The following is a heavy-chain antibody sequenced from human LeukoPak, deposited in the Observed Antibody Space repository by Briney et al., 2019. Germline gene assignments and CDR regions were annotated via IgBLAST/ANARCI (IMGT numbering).Heavy chain of an antibody. CDR3: ARDGCTNGVCYEDVCLYGMDV. CDR2: ISAYNGNT. J-gene: IGHJ6*02. V-gene: IGHV1-18*01. Sequence: ASVKVSCKASGYTFTSYGISWVRQAPGQGLEWMGWISAYNGNTNYAQKLQGRVTMTTDTSTSTAYMELRSLRSDDTAVYYCARDGCTNGVCYEDVCLYGMDVWGQGTTVTVSS. D-gene: IGHD2-8*01. CDR1: GYTFTSYG.